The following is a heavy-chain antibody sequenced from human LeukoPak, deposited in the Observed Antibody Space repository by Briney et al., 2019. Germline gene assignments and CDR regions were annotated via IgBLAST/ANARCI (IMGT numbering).Heavy chain of an antibody. CDR2: IWYDGSNK. CDR1: GFTFSSYG. V-gene: IGHV3-33*06. D-gene: IGHD4-11*01. CDR3: AKANDYSNYGTFDY. J-gene: IGHJ4*02. Sequence: PGGSLRLSCAASGFTFSSYGMHWVRRAPGKGLEWVAVIWYDGSNKYYADSVKGRFTISRDNSKNTLYLQMNSLRAEDTAVYYCAKANDYSNYGTFDYWGQGTLVTVSS.